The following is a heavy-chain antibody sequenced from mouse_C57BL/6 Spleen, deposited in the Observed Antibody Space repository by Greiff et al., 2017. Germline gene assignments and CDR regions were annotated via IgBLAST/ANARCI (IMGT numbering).Heavy chain of an antibody. Sequence: EVKLMESGPGLVKPSQSLSLTCSVTGYSITSGYYWNWIRQFPGNKLEWMGYISYDGSNNYNPSLKNRISITRDTSKNQFFLKLNSVTTEDTATYYCARVLRYGYFDVWGTGTTVTVSS. V-gene: IGHV3-6*01. CDR2: ISYDGSN. CDR3: ARVLRYGYFDV. J-gene: IGHJ1*03. CDR1: GYSITSGYY. D-gene: IGHD1-1*01.